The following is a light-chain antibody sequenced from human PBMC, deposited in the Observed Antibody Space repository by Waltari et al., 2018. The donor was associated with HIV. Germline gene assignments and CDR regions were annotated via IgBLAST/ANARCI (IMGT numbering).Light chain of an antibody. CDR3: QQSYSGLT. CDR2: AGS. CDR1: QTISIY. Sequence: DIQMTQSPSSLSASLGDRVTVTCRASQTISIYLNWYQQKPVRAPTRIIYAGSSLPSGVPSRFSGSGSGTDVNLTIESLEVEDFAAYYCQQSYSGLTFGPGTKV. V-gene: IGKV1-39*01. J-gene: IGKJ3*01.